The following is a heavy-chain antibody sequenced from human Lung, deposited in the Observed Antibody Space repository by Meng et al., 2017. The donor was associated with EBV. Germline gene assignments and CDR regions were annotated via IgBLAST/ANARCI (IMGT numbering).Heavy chain of an antibody. J-gene: IGHJ5*02. V-gene: IGHV3-30-3*01. Sequence: QVQLVASGGGVVQPGRSLRLSCAASGFTFSSYAMHWVRQAPGKGLEWVAVISYDGSNKYYADSVKGRFTISRDNSKNTLYLQMNSLRAEDTAVYYCARPQLTWFDPWGQGTLVTVSS. CDR1: GFTFSSYA. CDR3: ARPQLTWFDP. D-gene: IGHD1-1*01. CDR2: ISYDGSNK.